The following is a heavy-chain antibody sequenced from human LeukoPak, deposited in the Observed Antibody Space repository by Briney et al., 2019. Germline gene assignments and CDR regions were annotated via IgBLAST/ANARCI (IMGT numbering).Heavy chain of an antibody. CDR1: GFSFSNYD. V-gene: IGHV3-33*01. CDR3: ARDWSHRCFDY. J-gene: IGHJ4*02. D-gene: IGHD3-3*01. CDR2: IWYDGSNK. Sequence: PGRSLRLSCAASGFSFSNYDMHWVRQAPGKGLEWVAVIWYDGSNKYYADSVKGRFTISRDNPKNTLYLQMNSLRVEDTAVYYCARDWSHRCFDYWGQGTLVTVSS.